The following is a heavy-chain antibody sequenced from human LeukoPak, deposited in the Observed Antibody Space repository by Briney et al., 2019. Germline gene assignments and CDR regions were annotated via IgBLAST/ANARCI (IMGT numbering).Heavy chain of an antibody. CDR3: AKVPYYYDSSGYIYFDY. Sequence: PGGSLRLSCAASGFTFTNYAMSWVRQAPGKGLEWVSSIIANGGRAYYADSVKGRFTISRDNSKNTLYLQMNSLRAEDTAVYYCAKVPYYYDSSGYIYFDYWGQGTLDTVSS. CDR2: IIANGGRA. CDR1: GFTFTNYA. J-gene: IGHJ4*02. V-gene: IGHV3-23*01. D-gene: IGHD3-22*01.